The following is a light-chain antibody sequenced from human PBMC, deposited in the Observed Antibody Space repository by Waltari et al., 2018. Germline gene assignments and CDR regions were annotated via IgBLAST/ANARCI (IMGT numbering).Light chain of an antibody. V-gene: IGLV2-23*02. CDR1: NSNVDILHL. CDR2: EIS. J-gene: IGLJ1*01. Sequence: QSALTQPASVSGSPGQSITISCTAVNSNVDILHLVSWYQHHPGRNPRLLIYEISQRPSGISNRFSGAKSGNTASLTISGLQPEDEADYVCCSFAGYCIYVFGSGTQVSVL. CDR3: CSFAGYCIYV.